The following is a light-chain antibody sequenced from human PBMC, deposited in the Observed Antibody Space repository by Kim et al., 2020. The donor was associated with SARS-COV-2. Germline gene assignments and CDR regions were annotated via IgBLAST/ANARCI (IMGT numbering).Light chain of an antibody. J-gene: IGKJ1*01. Sequence: DIVMTQSPDSLAVSLGERATINCKSSQSVLYSSNNKNYLAWYQQKPGQPPKLLIYWASTRESGVPDRFSGSGSGTDFTLTISSLQAEHVAVYYCQQYYSTLRTFGQGTKVDIK. CDR1: QSVLYSSNNKNY. CDR2: WAS. CDR3: QQYYSTLRT. V-gene: IGKV4-1*01.